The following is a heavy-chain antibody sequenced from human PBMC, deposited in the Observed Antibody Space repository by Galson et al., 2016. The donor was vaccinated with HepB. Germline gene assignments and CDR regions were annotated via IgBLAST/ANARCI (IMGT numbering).Heavy chain of an antibody. CDR3: VTTRGY. CDR2: INPDGNEK. J-gene: IGHJ4*01. Sequence: SLRLSCAVSGLKFSTYWMTWVHQAPGKGLEWVATINPDGNEKAYVDSVKGRFTMSRDNAKDSLHLQMNSLRAEDTGVYYCVTTRGYWGHGTLVTVSS. CDR1: GLKFSTYW. D-gene: IGHD1-1*01. V-gene: IGHV3-7*03.